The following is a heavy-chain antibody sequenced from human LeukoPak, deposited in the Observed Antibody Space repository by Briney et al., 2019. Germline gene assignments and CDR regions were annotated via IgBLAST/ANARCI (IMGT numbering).Heavy chain of an antibody. CDR2: VRRKTDGEST. Sequence: PGGSLRLSCAASGFTFYSAWMNWVRQVPGKGLEWVGRVRRKTDGESTDYAAAVKGRFTVSRDGSKDTVFLEMNSLKTEDTAVYYCAADVVEPLAQIDFWGQGTLVTVSS. J-gene: IGHJ4*02. D-gene: IGHD1-14*01. CDR3: AADVVEPLAQIDF. CDR1: GFTFYSAW. V-gene: IGHV3-15*01.